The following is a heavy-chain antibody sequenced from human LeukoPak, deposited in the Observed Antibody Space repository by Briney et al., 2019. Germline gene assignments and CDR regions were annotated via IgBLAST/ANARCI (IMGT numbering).Heavy chain of an antibody. V-gene: IGHV3-7*05. Sequence: PGGSLRLSCAASGFTFSNYWMSWVRQAPGKGLEWVANIKEDGSEKYYVDSVKGRFTISRDNAKNSLHLQLNSLRAEDTAVYYCASQFWWAAVTGTALDCWGQGTLVTVSS. D-gene: IGHD6-19*01. CDR3: ASQFWWAAVTGTALDC. CDR2: IKEDGSEK. CDR1: GFTFSNYW. J-gene: IGHJ4*02.